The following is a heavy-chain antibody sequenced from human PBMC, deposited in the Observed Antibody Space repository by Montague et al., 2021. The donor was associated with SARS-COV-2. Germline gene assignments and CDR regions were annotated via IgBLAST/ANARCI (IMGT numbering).Heavy chain of an antibody. CDR1: GDSISSFY. Sequence: SETLSLTCTVSGDSISSFYWNWIRQPAGKGLEWIGHISSSGSTNXNPSLNSRVTMSVDTSKNQFSLKLNSVTAADTAVYYCARGVVATTPVLDYWGRGTLVTVSS. CDR3: ARGVVATTPVLDY. D-gene: IGHD2-15*01. V-gene: IGHV4-4*07. J-gene: IGHJ4*02. CDR2: ISSSGST.